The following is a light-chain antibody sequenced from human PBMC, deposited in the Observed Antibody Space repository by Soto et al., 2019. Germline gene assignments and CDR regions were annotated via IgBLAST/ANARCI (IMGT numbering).Light chain of an antibody. CDR1: QSVSNNY. Sequence: EIVLTQSPGTLSLSPGERATISCRASQSVSNNYLAWYQQKPGQAPRLLIYGASNRATGIPDRFSGSGAGTDFTLTISRLEPEDFAVYYCKQYGSSGTFGPGTKVEIK. CDR3: KQYGSSGT. J-gene: IGKJ1*01. CDR2: GAS. V-gene: IGKV3-20*01.